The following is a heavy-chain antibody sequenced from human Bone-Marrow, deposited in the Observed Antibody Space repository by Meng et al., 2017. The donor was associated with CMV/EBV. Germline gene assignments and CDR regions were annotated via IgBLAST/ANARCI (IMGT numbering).Heavy chain of an antibody. V-gene: IGHV1-18*01. CDR1: GYTFTSYG. J-gene: IGHJ6*04. CDR2: ISAYNGNT. CDR3: ASSTRPFYGMEV. Sequence: ASVKVSCKASGYTFTSYGISWVRQAPGQGLEWMGWISAYNGNTNYAQKLQGRVTMTTDTSTSTAYMELTSLRSNDTAVYYCASSTRPFYGMEVWGKGTTVTVSS.